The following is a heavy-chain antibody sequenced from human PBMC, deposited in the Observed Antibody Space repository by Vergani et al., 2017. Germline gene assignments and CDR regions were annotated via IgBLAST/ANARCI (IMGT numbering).Heavy chain of an antibody. Sequence: QVQLQESGPGLVKTSGTLSLTCAVPGGSLSSSNWWSWVRQPPGKGVEWIGEIYHSGSTNYNPSRKSRVTISVDKSKNQFSLKLSSVAAADTAVYYCARDRGRDYGDYLFAYWGQGTLVTVSS. D-gene: IGHD4-17*01. J-gene: IGHJ4*02. CDR2: IYHSGST. CDR3: ARDRGRDYGDYLFAY. V-gene: IGHV4-4*02. CDR1: GGSLSSSNW.